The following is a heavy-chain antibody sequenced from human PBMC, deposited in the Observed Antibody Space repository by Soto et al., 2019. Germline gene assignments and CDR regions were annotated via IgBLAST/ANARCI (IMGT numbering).Heavy chain of an antibody. CDR3: ASLTGYHNWFDP. Sequence: SETLSLTCAVYGGSFSGYYWSWIRQPPGKGLEWIGEINHSGSTNYNPSLKSRVTISVDTSKNQFSLKLSSVTAADTAVYYCASLTGYHNWFDPWGQGTLVTVSS. V-gene: IGHV4-34*01. CDR1: GGSFSGYY. CDR2: INHSGST. D-gene: IGHD5-12*01. J-gene: IGHJ5*02.